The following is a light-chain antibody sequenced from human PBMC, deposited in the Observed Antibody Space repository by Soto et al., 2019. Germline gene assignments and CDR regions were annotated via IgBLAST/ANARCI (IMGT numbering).Light chain of an antibody. V-gene: IGKV1-9*01. CDR1: QDFSRY. Sequence: QLTQSPSSLSASVGDRVTITCRASQDFSRYLAWYQQKAGKAPKLLIYGASTLQSGVPSRFSGFGSGTECTLTISSLQPEDFATYHCQQLQRTPFTFGPGTTVDV. J-gene: IGKJ3*01. CDR3: QQLQRTPFT. CDR2: GAS.